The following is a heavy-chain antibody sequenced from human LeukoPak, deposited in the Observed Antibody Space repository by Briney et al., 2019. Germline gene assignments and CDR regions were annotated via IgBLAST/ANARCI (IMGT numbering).Heavy chain of an antibody. CDR2: IYHSGST. V-gene: IGHV4-38-2*02. CDR3: ARVFGGDNYYYYMDV. Sequence: SETLSLTCTVSGYSISSSYYWGWIRQPPGKGLEWIGSIYHSGSTYYNPSLKSRVTISIDTSKNQFSLKLSSVTAADTAVYYCARVFGGDNYYYYMDVWGKGTTVTVSS. CDR1: GYSISSSYY. J-gene: IGHJ6*03. D-gene: IGHD3-3*01.